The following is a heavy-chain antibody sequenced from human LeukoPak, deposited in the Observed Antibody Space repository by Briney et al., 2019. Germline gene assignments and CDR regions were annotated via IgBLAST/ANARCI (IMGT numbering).Heavy chain of an antibody. J-gene: IGHJ3*02. CDR2: INPSGGT. D-gene: IGHD1-1*01. CDR1: GYTFTDYY. Sequence: GASVKVSCKASGYTFTDYYIHWVRQAPGQGLEWMGWINPSGGTKYAQKFQGTVTMTRDTSIKTAYMELSGLRSDDTAVYYCARDRINDSDDFDIWGQGTMVIVS. CDR3: ARDRINDSDDFDI. V-gene: IGHV1-2*02.